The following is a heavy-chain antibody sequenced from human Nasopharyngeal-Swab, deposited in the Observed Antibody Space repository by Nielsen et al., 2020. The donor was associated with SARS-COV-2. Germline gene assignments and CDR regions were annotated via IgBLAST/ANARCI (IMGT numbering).Heavy chain of an antibody. J-gene: IGHJ3*02. CDR3: AKELGGTIFGVVIISDDAFDI. CDR1: GFTFSSYS. D-gene: IGHD3-3*01. V-gene: IGHV3-21*01. CDR2: ISSSSSYI. Sequence: GGSLRLSCAASGFTFSSYSMNWVRQAPGNGLVWVSSISSSSSYIYYADSVKGRFTISRDNAKNSLYLQMNSLRAEDTAVYYCAKELGGTIFGVVIISDDAFDIWGQGTMVTVSS.